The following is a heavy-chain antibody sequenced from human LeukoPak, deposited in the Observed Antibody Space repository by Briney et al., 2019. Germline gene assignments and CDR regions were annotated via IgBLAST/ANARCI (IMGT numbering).Heavy chain of an antibody. V-gene: IGHV5-51*01. CDR3: ARHPSSSSYYYYYGMDV. J-gene: IGHJ6*02. CDR2: IYLGDSDT. Sequence: GESLKISCKASGYSFTNYWIGWVRQMPGKGLEWMGIIYLGDSDTIYSPSFQGQVTISADKSISTAYLQWSSLKASDTAMYCCARHPSSSSYYYYYGMDVWGQGTTVTVSS. CDR1: GYSFTNYW. D-gene: IGHD6-6*01.